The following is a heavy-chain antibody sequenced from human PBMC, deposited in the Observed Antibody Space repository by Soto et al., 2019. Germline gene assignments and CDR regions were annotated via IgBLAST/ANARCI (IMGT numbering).Heavy chain of an antibody. Sequence: QVHLVESGGGVVQPGRSLRLSCAASEFTFSNYGMHWVRQAPGKGLEWVAVISYDGSHKYYADSVKGRFTISRDNSKNTLYLQMNSLRVEDTAVYYCAKAFSDYHDRSSLGYWGQGTLVTVSS. CDR3: AKAFSDYHDRSSLGY. CDR2: ISYDGSHK. V-gene: IGHV3-30*18. D-gene: IGHD3-22*01. J-gene: IGHJ4*02. CDR1: EFTFSNYG.